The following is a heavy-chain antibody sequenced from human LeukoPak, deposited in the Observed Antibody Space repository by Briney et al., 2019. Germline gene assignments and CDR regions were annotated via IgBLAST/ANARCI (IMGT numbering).Heavy chain of an antibody. CDR3: ARQGDFWSGYYFDY. CDR1: GGSISSGGYY. J-gene: IGHJ4*02. D-gene: IGHD3-3*01. Sequence: SETLSLTCTVSGGSISSGGYYWSWIRQPPGKGLEWIGYIYHSGSTYYNPSLKSRVTISVDRSKNQFSLKLSSVTAADTAVYYCARQGDFWSGYYFDYWGQGTLVTVSS. V-gene: IGHV4-30-2*01. CDR2: IYHSGST.